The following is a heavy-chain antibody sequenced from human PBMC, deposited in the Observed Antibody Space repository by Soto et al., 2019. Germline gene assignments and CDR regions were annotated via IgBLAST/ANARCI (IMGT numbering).Heavy chain of an antibody. J-gene: IGHJ4*02. V-gene: IGHV5-10-1*01. CDR1: GNSFTNYW. CDR2: IDPRDTYT. CDR3: ATVYTDMSKAYLDY. Sequence: GESLKISCQVSGNSFTNYWISWVRQVSGNGLEWMGRIDPRDTYTTYTPSFRGHFTMSADKSSSTAYLQWSSLRASDTAMYYSATVYTDMSKAYLDYWGQGTLVAVSS. D-gene: IGHD5-18*01.